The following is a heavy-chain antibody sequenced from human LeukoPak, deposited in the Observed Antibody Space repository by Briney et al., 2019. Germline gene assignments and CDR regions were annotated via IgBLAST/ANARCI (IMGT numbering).Heavy chain of an antibody. D-gene: IGHD3-10*02. Sequence: KTGGSLRLSCAASGFTFSILDMSWVRQAPGKGLEWVSAISGSGGSTYYADSVKGRFTISRDNSKNTLYLQMNSLRAEDTAVYYCAKVVTYVQTFDIWGQGTMVTVSS. CDR1: GFTFSILD. CDR3: AKVVTYVQTFDI. J-gene: IGHJ3*02. V-gene: IGHV3-23*01. CDR2: ISGSGGST.